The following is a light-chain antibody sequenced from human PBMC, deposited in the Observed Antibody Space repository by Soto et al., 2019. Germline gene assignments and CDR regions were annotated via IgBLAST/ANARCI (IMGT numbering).Light chain of an antibody. CDR3: QQRSHSPPIT. CDR2: DAS. V-gene: IGKV3-11*01. CDR1: QSISNY. J-gene: IGKJ5*01. Sequence: EIVLTQSPATLSLSPGERATLSCRASQSISNYLAWYQQKPGQAPRLLIYDASNRATGIPARFTGSGSGTKFTLAISSLEREDFAVYYCQQRSHSPPITFGQGTRLDIK.